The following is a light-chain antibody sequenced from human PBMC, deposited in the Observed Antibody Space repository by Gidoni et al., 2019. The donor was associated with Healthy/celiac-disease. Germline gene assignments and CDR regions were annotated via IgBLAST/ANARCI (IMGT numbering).Light chain of an antibody. CDR2: QDS. CDR1: KLGEKY. J-gene: IGLJ2*01. V-gene: IGLV3-1*01. CDR3: QAWDSSTVV. Sequence: SYELTQPPSVSVSPGQTASITCSGHKLGEKYACWYQQKPGQSPVLVIYQDSKRPSGIPERFSGSNSGNTATLTISGTQAMDEADYYCQAWDSSTVVFGGGTKLTVL.